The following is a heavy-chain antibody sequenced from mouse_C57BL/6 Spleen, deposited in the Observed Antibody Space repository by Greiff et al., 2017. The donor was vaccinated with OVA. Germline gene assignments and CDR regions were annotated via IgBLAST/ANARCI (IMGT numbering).Heavy chain of an antibody. D-gene: IGHD1-1*01. V-gene: IGHV1-80*01. CDR3: ATIYYYGSSPYWYFDV. CDR2: IYPGDGDT. J-gene: IGHJ1*03. CDR1: GYAFSSYW. Sequence: QVHVKQSGAELVKPGASVKISCKASGYAFSSYWMNWVKQRPGKGLEWIGQIYPGDGDTNYNGKFKGKATLTADKSSSTAYMQLSSLTSEDSAVYFCATIYYYGSSPYWYFDVWGTGTTVTVSS.